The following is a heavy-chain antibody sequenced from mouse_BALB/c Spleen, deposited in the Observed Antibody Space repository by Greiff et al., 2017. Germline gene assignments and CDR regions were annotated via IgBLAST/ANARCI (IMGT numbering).Heavy chain of an antibody. D-gene: IGHD2-10*02. J-gene: IGHJ4*01. CDR1: GFTFSSYA. CDR3: ARQGTYGNYGIPSMDY. CDR2: ISSGGSYT. Sequence: EVQGVESGGGLVKPGGSLKLSCAASGFTFSSYAMSWVRQTPEKRLEWVATISSGGSYTYYPDSVKGRFTISRDNAKNTLYLQMSSLRSEDTAMYYCARQGTYGNYGIPSMDYWGQGTSVTVSS. V-gene: IGHV5-9-3*01.